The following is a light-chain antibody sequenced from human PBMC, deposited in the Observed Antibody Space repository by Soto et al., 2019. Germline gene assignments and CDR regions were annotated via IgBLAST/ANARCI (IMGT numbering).Light chain of an antibody. J-gene: IGKJ1*01. CDR3: QQYNSYSRT. CDR2: KAS. CDR1: QSISTW. V-gene: IGKV1-5*03. Sequence: DIQMTQYHSTLSASVGDRVTISCRASQSISTWLAWYQQKPGKAPKLLIYKASSLESGVPSRFSGSGSGTEFTLTISSLQPDDFATYYSQQYNSYSRTFGQGTKVDI.